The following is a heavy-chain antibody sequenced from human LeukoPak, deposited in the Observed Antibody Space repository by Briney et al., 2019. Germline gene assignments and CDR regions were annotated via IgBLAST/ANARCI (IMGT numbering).Heavy chain of an antibody. J-gene: IGHJ5*02. CDR2: MNPNSGGT. CDR1: GYTLTGYY. D-gene: IGHD3-16*02. CDR3: ARDKLGLGELSLYDQ. V-gene: IGHV1-2*02. Sequence: AASVKVSCKASGYTLTGYYMHWVRQAPGQGLEWMGWMNPNSGGTKYAQKFQGRVTMTRDTSISTAYMELSRLRSDDTAMYYCARDKLGLGELSLYDQWGQGTLVTVSS.